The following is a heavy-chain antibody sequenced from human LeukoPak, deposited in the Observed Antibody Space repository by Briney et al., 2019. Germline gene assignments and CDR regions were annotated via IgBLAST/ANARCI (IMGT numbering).Heavy chain of an antibody. V-gene: IGHV4-38-2*02. J-gene: IGHJ6*03. Sequence: SETLPLTCTVSGYSINRGYYWVWIRQPPGKGLEWIGSIYRSGSTNYNPSLKSRATISVDTSKNQFSLKVSSVTAADTAVYYCARGDCSGSICYSPMDVWGTGTTVTVSS. CDR3: ARGDCSGSICYSPMDV. CDR2: IYRSGST. D-gene: IGHD2-21*01. CDR1: GYSINRGYY.